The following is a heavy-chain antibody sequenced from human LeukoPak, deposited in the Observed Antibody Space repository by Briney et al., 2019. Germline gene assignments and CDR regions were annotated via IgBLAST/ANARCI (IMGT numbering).Heavy chain of an antibody. CDR3: ARGRVWSSSWCRPNFDY. V-gene: IGHV4-39*01. CDR1: GGSISSSSYY. D-gene: IGHD6-13*01. CDR2: IYYSGST. Sequence: PSETLSLTCTVSGGSISSSSYYWGWIRQPPGKGLEWIGSIYYSGSTYYNPSLKSRVTISVDTSKNQFSLKLSSVTAADTAVYYCARGRVWSSSWCRPNFDYWGQGTLVTVSS. J-gene: IGHJ4*02.